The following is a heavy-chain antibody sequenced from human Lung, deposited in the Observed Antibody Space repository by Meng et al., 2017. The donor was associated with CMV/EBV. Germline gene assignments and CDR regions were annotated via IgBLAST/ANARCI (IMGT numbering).Heavy chain of an antibody. CDR3: TTDRPRSGGKTHDY. J-gene: IGHJ4*02. CDR2: IKSKFDGEQT. Sequence: EVQLVESGGGWVKPGGSLRRSCTGSGSGFIFSNLWINWVRQAPGKRLEWVGRIKSKFDGEQTDYAAPVKGRFTISRDDSRNTLYLYMNSLKTEDTAVYYCTTDRPRSGGKTHDYWGQGTLVTVSS. V-gene: IGHV3-15*01. CDR1: GSGFIFSNLW. D-gene: IGHD4-23*01.